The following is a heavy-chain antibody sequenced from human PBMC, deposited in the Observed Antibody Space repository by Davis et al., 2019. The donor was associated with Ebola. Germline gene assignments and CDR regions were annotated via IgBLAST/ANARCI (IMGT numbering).Heavy chain of an antibody. CDR1: GFTFSSYS. CDR3: ARGTMVRGVNLAY. J-gene: IGHJ4*02. D-gene: IGHD3-10*01. V-gene: IGHV3-21*01. CDR2: ISSSSSYI. Sequence: GESLKISCAASGFTFSSYSMNWVRQAPGKGLEWVSSISSSSSYIYYADSVKGRFTISRDNAKNSLYLQMNSLRAEDTAVYYCARGTMVRGVNLAYWGQGTLVTVSS.